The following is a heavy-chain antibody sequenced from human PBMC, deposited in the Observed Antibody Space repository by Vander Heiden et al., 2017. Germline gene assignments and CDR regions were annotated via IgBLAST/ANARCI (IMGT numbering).Heavy chain of an antibody. D-gene: IGHD3-22*01. CDR3: AKDDSSGYYYSYAFDI. CDR1: GFPFSSYA. CDR2: ISGSGGST. Sequence: EVQLLESGGGLVQPGGSLRLSRAASGFPFSSYAMSWVRQAPGKGLEWVSAISGSGGSTYYADSVKGRFTISRDNSKNTLYLQMNSLRAEDTAVYYCAKDDSSGYYYSYAFDIWGQGTMVTVSS. V-gene: IGHV3-23*01. J-gene: IGHJ3*02.